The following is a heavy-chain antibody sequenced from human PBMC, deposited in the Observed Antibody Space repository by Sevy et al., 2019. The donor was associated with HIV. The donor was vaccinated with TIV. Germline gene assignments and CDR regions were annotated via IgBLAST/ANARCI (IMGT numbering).Heavy chain of an antibody. CDR1: GFTFRNYW. J-gene: IGHJ6*02. CDR3: AINSDYGMDA. D-gene: IGHD4-4*01. Sequence: GGSLRLSCVVSGFTFRNYWMSWVRQAPGKGLEWVANINQNGTEIYSVDSVKGRFTFSRENTKNSVYLQMNSLGAEDTAIYYCAINSDYGMDAWGQGTTVTVSS. CDR2: INQNGTEI. V-gene: IGHV3-7*01.